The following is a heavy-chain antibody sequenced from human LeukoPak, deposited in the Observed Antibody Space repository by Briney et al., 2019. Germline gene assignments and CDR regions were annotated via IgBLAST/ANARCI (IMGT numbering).Heavy chain of an antibody. Sequence: SETLSLTCTVSGGSISSGGYYWSWIRQHPGKGLEWIGYIYYSGSTYYNPSLKSRVTISVDTSKNQFSLKLSSVTAADTAVYYCARDSNTMVRGVTPMSYYYYYGMDVWGQGTTVTVSS. V-gene: IGHV4-31*03. CDR3: ARDSNTMVRGVTPMSYYYYYGMDV. J-gene: IGHJ6*02. CDR2: IYYSGST. CDR1: GGSISSGGYY. D-gene: IGHD3-10*01.